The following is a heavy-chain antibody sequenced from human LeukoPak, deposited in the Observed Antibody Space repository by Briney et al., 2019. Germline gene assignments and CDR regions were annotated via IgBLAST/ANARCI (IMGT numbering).Heavy chain of an antibody. CDR1: GGSFSSSSYY. D-gene: IGHD3-16*02. V-gene: IGHV4-39*01. Sequence: SETLSLTCTVSGGSFSSSSYYWGWIRQPPGKGLEWIGSIYYSGSTYYNPSLKSRVTISVDTSKNQFSLKLSSVTAADTAVYYCARILYDYVWGSYRPYYFDYWGQGTLVTVSS. CDR2: IYYSGST. CDR3: ARILYDYVWGSYRPYYFDY. J-gene: IGHJ4*02.